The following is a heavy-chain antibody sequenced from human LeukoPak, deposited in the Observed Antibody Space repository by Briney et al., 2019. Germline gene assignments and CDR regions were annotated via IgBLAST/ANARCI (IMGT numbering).Heavy chain of an antibody. CDR1: GGTFSSYA. CDR3: ARDLSPVPYCSSTSCYEAPNFDY. Sequence: ASVKVSCKASGGTFSSYAISWVGQAPGQGLEWMGGIIPIFGTANYAQKFQGRVTITADESTSTAYMELSSLRSEDTAVYYCARDLSPVPYCSSTSCYEAPNFDYWGQGTLVTVSS. J-gene: IGHJ4*02. CDR2: IIPIFGTA. V-gene: IGHV1-69*13. D-gene: IGHD2-2*01.